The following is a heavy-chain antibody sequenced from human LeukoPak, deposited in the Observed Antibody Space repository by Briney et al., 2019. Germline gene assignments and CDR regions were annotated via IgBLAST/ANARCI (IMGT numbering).Heavy chain of an antibody. J-gene: IGHJ4*02. Sequence: GGALSLSCAASGFTFTNAWMTGVRPPPEEGLEWVCRIKSKSDDEKTDYAAPGNGILTISTADSENTLYLQMNSMKTDDAAVYYCTTDLNWNDGRICNYGGQGPLITVSA. V-gene: IGHV3-15*01. CDR3: TTDLNWNDGRICNY. CDR2: IKSKSDDEKT. D-gene: IGHD1-1*01. CDR1: GFTFTNAW.